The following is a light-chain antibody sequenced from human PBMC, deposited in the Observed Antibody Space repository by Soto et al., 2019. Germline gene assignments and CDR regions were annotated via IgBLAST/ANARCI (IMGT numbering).Light chain of an antibody. V-gene: IGKV1-39*01. Sequence: IQMTPSPSSLSASVGDRFTLTYRASQSISSYLNWYQQKPGKAPKLLIYAASSLQSGVPSRFSGSGSGTDFTLTISSLQPEDFATYYCQQSYSTPITFAQGTRLETK. CDR2: AAS. CDR1: QSISSY. CDR3: QQSYSTPIT. J-gene: IGKJ5*01.